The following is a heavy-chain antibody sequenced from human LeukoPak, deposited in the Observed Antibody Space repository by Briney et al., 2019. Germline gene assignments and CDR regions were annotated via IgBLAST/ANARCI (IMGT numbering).Heavy chain of an antibody. Sequence: PGGSVRLSCAASGFTFSSYSMNWVRQAPGKGLEWVSSISSSSSYIYYADSVKGRFTISRDSAKNSLYLQMNSLRAEDTAVYYCARDYYDSSGFDYWGQGTLVTVSS. CDR3: ARDYYDSSGFDY. CDR2: ISSSSSYI. D-gene: IGHD3-22*01. V-gene: IGHV3-21*01. CDR1: GFTFSSYS. J-gene: IGHJ4*02.